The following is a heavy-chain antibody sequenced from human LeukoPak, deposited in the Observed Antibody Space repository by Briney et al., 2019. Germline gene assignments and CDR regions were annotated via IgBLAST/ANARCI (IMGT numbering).Heavy chain of an antibody. V-gene: IGHV1-69*04. Sequence: ASVKVSCKASGGTFSSYAISWLRQAPGQGLEWMGRIIPILGIANYAQKFQGRVTITADKSTSTAYMELSSLRSEDTAVYYCARSAGGTTGTSGWFDPWGQGTLVTVSS. D-gene: IGHD1-1*01. J-gene: IGHJ5*02. CDR2: IIPILGIA. CDR3: ARSAGGTTGTSGWFDP. CDR1: GGTFSSYA.